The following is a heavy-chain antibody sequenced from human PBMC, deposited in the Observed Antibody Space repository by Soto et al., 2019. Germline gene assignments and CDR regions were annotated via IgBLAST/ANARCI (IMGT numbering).Heavy chain of an antibody. J-gene: IGHJ4*02. CDR3: ARAKFCSGGSCYYFDY. D-gene: IGHD2-15*01. Sequence: QVQLVESGGGVVQPGRSLRLSCAASGFTFSNYVMHWVRQAPGKGLEWVALIWYDGSNKYYADSVKGRFTISRDSSKNTLYLQMNSLRAEDTAVYYCARAKFCSGGSCYYFDYWGQGTLVTVSS. CDR2: IWYDGSNK. CDR1: GFTFSNYV. V-gene: IGHV3-33*01.